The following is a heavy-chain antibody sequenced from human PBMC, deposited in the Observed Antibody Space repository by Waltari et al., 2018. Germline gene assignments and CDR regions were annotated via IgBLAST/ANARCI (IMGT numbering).Heavy chain of an antibody. J-gene: IGHJ4*02. D-gene: IGHD2-21*01. Sequence: QVQLVQSGAEVKKPGASGEVSCKASVYNFTSYDIHWVRHSTGQGLEWMGWMNPNSGVTGYAQKFQGRVKMTRETSTGTAYMEVSSLRSEDTAVYYCARVAAIGLVRFYGYWGQGTLVTVSS. CDR2: MNPNSGVT. V-gene: IGHV1-8*01. CDR3: ARVAAIGLVRFYGY. CDR1: VYNFTSYD.